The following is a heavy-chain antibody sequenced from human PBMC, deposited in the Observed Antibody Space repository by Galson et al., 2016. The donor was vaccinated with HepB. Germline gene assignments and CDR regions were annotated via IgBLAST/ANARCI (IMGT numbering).Heavy chain of an antibody. Sequence: SLRLSCAASGFTFDDYGVHWVRQAPGKGLEWVSGICWNCGRIGYADSAKGRFTISSDNAKNSLHLQMNSLRPEETALYYCARAPPGPAAGPPWYFDYWGQGTLVTVSS. D-gene: IGHD6-13*01. CDR2: ICWNCGRI. V-gene: IGHV3-9*01. J-gene: IGHJ4*02. CDR1: GFTFDDYG. CDR3: ARAPPGPAAGPPWYFDY.